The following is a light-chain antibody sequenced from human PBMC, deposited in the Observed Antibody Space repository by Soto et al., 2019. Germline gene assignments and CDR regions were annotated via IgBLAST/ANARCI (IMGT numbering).Light chain of an antibody. CDR2: GHS. CDR1: SSNIGANYD. J-gene: IGLJ3*02. CDR3: QSYDSRLSGWV. V-gene: IGLV1-40*01. Sequence: QSVLTQPPSVSGAPGQRVTISCTGSSSNIGANYDLHWYQQLPGTAPKLLIYGHSNRPSGVPDRFSGSKSGTSASLAITGLQAEDEADYYCQSYDSRLSGWVFGGGTKLTVL.